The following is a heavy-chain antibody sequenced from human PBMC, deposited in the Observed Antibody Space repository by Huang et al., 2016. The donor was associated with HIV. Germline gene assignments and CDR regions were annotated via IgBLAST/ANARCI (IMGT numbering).Heavy chain of an antibody. CDR1: GVSVTRSPWS. CDR3: ARDIAIFGEPLDS. J-gene: IGHJ4*02. D-gene: IGHD3-3*01. CDR2: INYDGST. Sequence: QPRLQESGPGLVKPSVTLSLTCTVSGVSVTRSPWSWVWVRQSPGKGREWIASINYDGSTSYKSSLKSRLTTSLNASKNQFSLKLTSVTAADTAVYFCARDIAIFGEPLDSWGQGTAVTVSS. V-gene: IGHV4-39*01.